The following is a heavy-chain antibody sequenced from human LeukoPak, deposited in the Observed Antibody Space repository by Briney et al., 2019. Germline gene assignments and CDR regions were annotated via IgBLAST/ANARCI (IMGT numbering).Heavy chain of an antibody. CDR1: RYTFTNYG. V-gene: IGHV1-18*04. J-gene: IGHJ4*02. CDR2: ISADNGET. Sequence: ASVMVSCKASRYTFTNYGISWVRQAPGQGLEWMSWISADNGETRYAQNFQGRVTMTTDTSTTTAYMELRSLRTDDTAVYYCARVPSSAHQLFSSDYWGQGTQVTVSS. D-gene: IGHD2-2*01. CDR3: ARVPSSAHQLFSSDY.